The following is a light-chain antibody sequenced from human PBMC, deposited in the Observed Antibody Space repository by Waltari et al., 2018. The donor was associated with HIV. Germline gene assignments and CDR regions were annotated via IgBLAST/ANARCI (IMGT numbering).Light chain of an antibody. CDR2: GKN. J-gene: IGLJ2*01. CDR1: SLRSYY. V-gene: IGLV3-19*01. CDR3: NSRDSSGNQVV. Sequence: SSELTQDPAVSVALGQTVRITCQGDSLRSYYASWYQQKPGQAPVLFSYGKNNRPSGIPDRFSGSISGNTASLTITGAQAEDEADYYCNSRDSSGNQVVFGGGTKLTVL.